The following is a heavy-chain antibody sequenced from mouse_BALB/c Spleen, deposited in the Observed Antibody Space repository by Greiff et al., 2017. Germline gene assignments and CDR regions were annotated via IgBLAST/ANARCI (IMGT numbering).Heavy chain of an antibody. D-gene: IGHD2-4*01. CDR3: AKATMITGAWFAY. V-gene: IGHV5-12-2*01. CDR2: ISNGGGST. CDR1: GFTFSSYT. J-gene: IGHJ3*01. Sequence: EVMLVESGGGLVQPGGSLKLSCAASGFTFSSYTMSWVRQTPEKRLEWVAYISNGGGSTYYPDTVKGRFTISRDNAKNTLYLQMSSLKSEDTAMYYCAKATMITGAWFAYWGQGTLVTVSA.